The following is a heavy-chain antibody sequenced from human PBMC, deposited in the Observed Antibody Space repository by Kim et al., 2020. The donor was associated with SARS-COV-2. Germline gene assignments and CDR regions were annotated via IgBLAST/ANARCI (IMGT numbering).Heavy chain of an antibody. Sequence: YNQSLKSRGTISVDTAKNQFSLKLSSVTAADTAFYYCASWSDIAVAGTNYWGQGTLVTVSS. V-gene: IGHV4-31*02. D-gene: IGHD6-19*01. CDR3: ASWSDIAVAGTNY. J-gene: IGHJ4*02.